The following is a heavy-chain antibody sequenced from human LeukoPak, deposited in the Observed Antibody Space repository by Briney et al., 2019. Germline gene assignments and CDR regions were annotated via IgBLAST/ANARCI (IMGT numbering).Heavy chain of an antibody. CDR2: VLLSGRT. V-gene: IGHV4-34*12. J-gene: IGHJ5*02. D-gene: IGHD1-14*01. CDR3: AKEPDGIRFDP. CDR1: GQSVSGSRSY. Sequence: SETLSLTCAVYGQSVSGSRSYWAWMRQPPGKGLEWIGNVLLSGRTTYNPALESRVSISVDSSKNQFSLTLTSVTAADTAVYYCAKEPDGIRFDPWGQGTLVTVSS.